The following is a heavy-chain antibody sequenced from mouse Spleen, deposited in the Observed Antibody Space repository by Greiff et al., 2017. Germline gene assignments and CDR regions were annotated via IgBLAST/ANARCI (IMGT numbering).Heavy chain of an antibody. J-gene: IGHJ2*01. CDR3: ARGGFRNYDDFDY. CDR2: IYPGDGDT. CDR1: GYAFSSYW. Sequence: QVQLQQSGAELVKPGASVKISCKASGYAFSSYWMNWVKQRPGKGLEWIGQIYPGDGDTNYNGKFKGKATLTADKSSSTAYMQLSSLTSEDSAVYFCARGGFRNYDDFDYWGQGTTLTVSS. D-gene: IGHD2-4*01. V-gene: IGHV1-80*01.